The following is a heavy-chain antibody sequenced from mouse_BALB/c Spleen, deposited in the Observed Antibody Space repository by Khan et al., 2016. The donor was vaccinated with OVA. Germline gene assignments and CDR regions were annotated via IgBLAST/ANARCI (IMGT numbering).Heavy chain of an antibody. CDR3: ARHGYVAWFAY. CDR2: IDPFNGDT. CDR1: GYSFTSYY. V-gene: IGHV1S135*01. Sequence: VQLQQPGPELMKPGTSVKISCKASGYSFTSYYIHWVKQSHGKSLEWIGYIDPFNGDTTYNQKFKGKATLTVDKSSSTAYMHLSSLTSEDSAVYYWARHGYVAWFAYWGQGTLVTVSA. D-gene: IGHD2-2*01. J-gene: IGHJ3*01.